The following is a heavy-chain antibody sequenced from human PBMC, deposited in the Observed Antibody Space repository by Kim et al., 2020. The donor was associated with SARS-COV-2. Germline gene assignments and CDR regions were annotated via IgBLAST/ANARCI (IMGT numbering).Heavy chain of an antibody. J-gene: IGHJ6*02. V-gene: IGHV4-39*01. CDR2: IYYSGST. CDR3: ANLWFGEPLYYYYGMDV. CDR1: GGSISSSSYY. Sequence: SQTLSLTCTVSGGSISSSSYYWGWIRQPPGKGLEWIGSIYYSGSTYYNPSLKSRVTISVDTSKNQFYLKLSSVTAADTAVYYCANLWFGEPLYYYYGMDVWGQGTTVTVSS. D-gene: IGHD3-10*01.